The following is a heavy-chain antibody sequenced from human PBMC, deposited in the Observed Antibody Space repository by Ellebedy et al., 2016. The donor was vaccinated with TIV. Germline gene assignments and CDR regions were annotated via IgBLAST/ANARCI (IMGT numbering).Heavy chain of an antibody. CDR2: VTHTGGT. CDR1: GAPSGNYF. V-gene: IGHV4-34*01. Sequence: SQTLSLTCXVSGAPSGNYFWSWIRQPPGKGLEWIGEVTHTGGTNYNPSLESRVTMSLDTSENQFSLKLNSVTAADTAVYYCARGFPAAWELAGAWGQGTLVTVSA. J-gene: IGHJ4*02. D-gene: IGHD6-19*01. CDR3: ARGFPAAWELAGA.